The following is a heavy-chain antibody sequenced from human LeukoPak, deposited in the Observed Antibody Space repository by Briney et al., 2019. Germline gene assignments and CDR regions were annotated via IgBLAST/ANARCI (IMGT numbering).Heavy chain of an antibody. CDR3: AKVGYCTNNCFRTHDY. CDR1: GFIFSDSV. J-gene: IGHJ4*02. D-gene: IGHD2-8*01. V-gene: IGHV3-23*01. CDR2: ISGDAGVT. Sequence: PGGSLRLSCLASGFIFSDSVMSWVRQAPREGIEWVSAISGDAGVTYYAASVQGRFTISRDNSKYAVYLQMNSLRAEDTATYYCAKVGYCTNNCFRTHDYWGQGVLVTVSS.